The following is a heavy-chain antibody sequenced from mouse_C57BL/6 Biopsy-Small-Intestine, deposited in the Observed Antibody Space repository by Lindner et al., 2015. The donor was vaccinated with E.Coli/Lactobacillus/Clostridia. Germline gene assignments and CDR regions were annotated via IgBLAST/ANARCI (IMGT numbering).Heavy chain of an antibody. Sequence: VQLQESGPGLWRPHRPCPSHALSLVSHLTSFGVDWVRQSPGKGLEWLGVIWTLGNTNYNSALKSRLSISKDNSKSQVFLRMDSLQTDDTAIYYCACARGDGSFAYWGQGTLVTVSA. CDR3: ACARGDGSFAY. J-gene: IGHJ3*01. V-gene: IGHV2-6*01. CDR1: VSHLTSFG. CDR2: IWTLGNT. D-gene: IGHD2-3*01.